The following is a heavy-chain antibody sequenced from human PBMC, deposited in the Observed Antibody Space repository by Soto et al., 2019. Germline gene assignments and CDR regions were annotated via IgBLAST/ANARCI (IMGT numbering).Heavy chain of an antibody. CDR2: TSYDGTNK. V-gene: IGHV3-30*19. J-gene: IGHJ4*02. D-gene: IGHD3-16*01. CDR1: GFTFRSFV. Sequence: QVQLVESGGGVVQPGTSLRLSCVGSGFTFRSFVIHWVRQAPGRGLEWVALTSYDGTNKYFGDSVKGRFTISRDNSRNTVDLQMDGLRLEDTALYYCARWGTTGGLDVWGQGTLVSVSS. CDR3: ARWGTTGGLDV.